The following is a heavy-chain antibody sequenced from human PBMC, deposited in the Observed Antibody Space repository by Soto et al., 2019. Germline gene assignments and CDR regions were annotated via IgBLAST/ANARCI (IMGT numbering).Heavy chain of an antibody. CDR3: AKAGDGYNYRYYFDY. CDR1: GFTFSSYE. Sequence: EVLLAESGGDLVQPGGSLRLSCAASGFTFSSYEMNWVRQAPGKGLEWVSAISGSGGSTYYADSVKGRFTISRDNSKNTLYLQMNSLRAEDTAVYYCAKAGDGYNYRYYFDYWGQGTLVTVSS. V-gene: IGHV3-23*04. J-gene: IGHJ4*02. D-gene: IGHD5-12*01. CDR2: ISGSGGST.